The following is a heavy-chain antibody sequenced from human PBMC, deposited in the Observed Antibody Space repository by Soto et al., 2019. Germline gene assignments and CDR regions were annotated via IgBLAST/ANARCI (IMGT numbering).Heavy chain of an antibody. CDR3: ARGFSSLTEKYCSGGSCYSGGDWFDP. CDR1: GGTFSSYA. V-gene: IGHV1-69*01. Sequence: QVQLVQSGAEVKKPGSSVKVSCKASGGTFSSYAISWVRQAPGQGLEWMGGIIPIFGTANYAQKFQGRVTITADESTSTAYMELSSLRSEDTAVYYCARGFSSLTEKYCSGGSCYSGGDWFDPWGQGTLVTVSS. CDR2: IIPIFGTA. D-gene: IGHD2-15*01. J-gene: IGHJ5*02.